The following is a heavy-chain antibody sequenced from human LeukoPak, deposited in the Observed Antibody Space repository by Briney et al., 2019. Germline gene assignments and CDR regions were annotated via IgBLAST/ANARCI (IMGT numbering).Heavy chain of an antibody. D-gene: IGHD4-17*01. Sequence: SETLSLTCAVYGGSFSGYYWSWIRQPPGKGLEWIGEINHSGSTNYNPSLKSRVTISVDTSKNQFSLKLSSVTAADTAVYYCARPTTYVGGFDYWGQGTLVTVSS. CDR3: ARPTTYVGGFDY. CDR2: INHSGST. CDR1: GGSFSGYY. V-gene: IGHV4-34*01. J-gene: IGHJ4*02.